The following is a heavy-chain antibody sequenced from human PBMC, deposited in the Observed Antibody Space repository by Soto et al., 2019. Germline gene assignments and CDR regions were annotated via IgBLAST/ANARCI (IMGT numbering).Heavy chain of an antibody. Sequence: XATLSLTCAVYGGSFSGYYWSWIRQPPGKGLEWIGEINHSGSTNYNPSLKSRVTISVDTSKNQFSLKLSSVTAADTAVYYCARGIRYQLLYYYYGMDVWGQGTTVTVSS. V-gene: IGHV4-34*01. D-gene: IGHD2-2*01. CDR2: INHSGST. CDR1: GGSFSGYY. J-gene: IGHJ6*02. CDR3: ARGIRYQLLYYYYGMDV.